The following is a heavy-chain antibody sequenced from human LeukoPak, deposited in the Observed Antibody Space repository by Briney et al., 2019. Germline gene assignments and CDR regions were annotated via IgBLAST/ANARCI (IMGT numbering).Heavy chain of an antibody. CDR1: GGSFSGYY. D-gene: IGHD3-9*01. Sequence: TSETLSLTCAVYGGSFSGYYWSWIRQPPGKGLEWIGEINHSGSTNYNPSLKSRVTISVDTSKNQCSLKLSSVTAAATNVYYCARNQNVLRYCDWLHGGAFDYWGQGTLVTVSS. V-gene: IGHV4-34*01. J-gene: IGHJ4*02. CDR3: ARNQNVLRYCDWLHGGAFDY. CDR2: INHSGST.